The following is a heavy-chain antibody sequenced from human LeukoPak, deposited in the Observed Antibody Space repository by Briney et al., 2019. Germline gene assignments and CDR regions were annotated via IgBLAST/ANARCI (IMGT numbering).Heavy chain of an antibody. J-gene: IGHJ4*02. CDR3: AKRGVVIRGILVIGYHQEAYHYDY. CDR1: GISLSNYA. CDR2: ISERGGTT. D-gene: IGHD3-10*01. V-gene: IGHV3-23*01. Sequence: GGSLRLSCVVSGISLSNYAMSWVRQAPGKGLEWVSYISERGGTTTYADSVKGRFTISRDNSLNAMYLQMSSLRAEDTAVYFCAKRGVVIRGILVIGYHQEAYHYDYWGQGVLVTVSS.